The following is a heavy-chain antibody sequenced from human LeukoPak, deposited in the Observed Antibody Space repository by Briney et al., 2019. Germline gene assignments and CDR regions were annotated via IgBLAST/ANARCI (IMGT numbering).Heavy chain of an antibody. D-gene: IGHD3-10*02. Sequence: SETLSLTCTVSGGSISSYYWSWIRQPAGKGLEWIGRIYTSGSTNYNPSLKSRVTMSVDTSKNQFSLKLSSVTAADTAVYYCAREGGDVRGVIGSLDYWGQGALVTVSS. CDR2: IYTSGST. V-gene: IGHV4-4*07. CDR3: AREGGDVRGVIGSLDY. J-gene: IGHJ4*02. CDR1: GGSISSYY.